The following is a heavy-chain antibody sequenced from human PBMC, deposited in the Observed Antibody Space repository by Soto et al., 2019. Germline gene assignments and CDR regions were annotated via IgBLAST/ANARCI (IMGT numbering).Heavy chain of an antibody. CDR2: IYYSGST. CDR1: RGSISSGDYY. Sequence: QVQLQESGPGLVKPSQTLSLTCTVSRGSISSGDYYWSWIRQPPGKGLEWIGYIYYSGSTYYNPSLKSRVTISVDTSKNQFSLKLSYVTAADTAVYYCARVPGYSSPYYGMDVWGQGTTVTVSS. V-gene: IGHV4-30-4*01. CDR3: ARVPGYSSPYYGMDV. D-gene: IGHD6-13*01. J-gene: IGHJ6*02.